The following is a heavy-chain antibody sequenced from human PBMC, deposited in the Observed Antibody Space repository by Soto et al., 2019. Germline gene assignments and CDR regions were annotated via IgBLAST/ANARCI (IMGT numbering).Heavy chain of an antibody. J-gene: IGHJ6*02. CDR3: ARQDYDFWYYYYGMDV. D-gene: IGHD3-3*01. CDR2: IYYSGST. Sequence: PSETLSLTCTVCGGSISSSSYYWGWIRQPPGKGLEWIGSIYYSGSTYYNPSLKSRVTISVDTSKNQFSLKLSSVTAADTAVYYCARQDYDFWYYYYGMDVWGQGTTVTVS. CDR1: GGSISSSSYY. V-gene: IGHV4-39*01.